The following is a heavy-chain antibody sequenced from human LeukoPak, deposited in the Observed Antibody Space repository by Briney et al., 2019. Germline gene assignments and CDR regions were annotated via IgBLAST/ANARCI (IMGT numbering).Heavy chain of an antibody. Sequence: GGSLRLSCAASGFTFSRYGMHWVRQAPGKGLEWVAFIRYDGSNKYYADSVKGRFTISRDNSKNTLYLQMNSLRAEDTAVYYCANSHDSSGYYPAHNDYWGQGTLVTVSS. CDR3: ANSHDSSGYYPAHNDY. CDR2: IRYDGSNK. V-gene: IGHV3-30*02. CDR1: GFTFSRYG. D-gene: IGHD3-22*01. J-gene: IGHJ4*02.